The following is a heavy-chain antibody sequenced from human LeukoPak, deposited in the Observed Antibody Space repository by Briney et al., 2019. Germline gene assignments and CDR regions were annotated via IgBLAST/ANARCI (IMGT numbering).Heavy chain of an antibody. CDR2: ISAYKGNT. Sequence: GASVSVSCKPSCDTVTSYGISWVRPAAGQGREGMGWISAYKGNTNYAQKRQDRSAMTTDTSTSTAYMEMRRLRSDDTGVYYCARDRGYCSGGSCYITYYYFMDVWGKGTTVTVS. J-gene: IGHJ6*03. CDR3: ARDRGYCSGGSCYITYYYFMDV. D-gene: IGHD2-15*01. V-gene: IGHV1-18*01. CDR1: CDTVTSYG.